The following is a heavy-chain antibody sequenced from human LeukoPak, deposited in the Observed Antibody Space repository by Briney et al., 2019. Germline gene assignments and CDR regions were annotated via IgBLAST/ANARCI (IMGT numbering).Heavy chain of an antibody. J-gene: IGHJ4*02. V-gene: IGHV1-8*01. D-gene: IGHD3-10*01. CDR1: GGTFRRYA. CDR2: MNPNSGNT. CDR3: ARAGDYYGSGSYYNLDY. Sequence: ASVKVSRQASGGTFRRYAISWVRQAAGQGLAWMGWMNPNSGNTGYAQKFQGRVTMTRNTSISTANLELSSLRSDDTAVYYCARAGDYYGSGSYYNLDYWGQGTLVTVSS.